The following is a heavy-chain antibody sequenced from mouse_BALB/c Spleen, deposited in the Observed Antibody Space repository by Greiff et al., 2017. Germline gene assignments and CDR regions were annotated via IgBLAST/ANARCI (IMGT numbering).Heavy chain of an antibody. CDR3: ASSYGYDWAWFAY. D-gene: IGHD2-2*01. V-gene: IGHV1S126*01. CDR1: GYSFTSYW. CDR2: IDPSDSET. J-gene: IGHJ3*01. Sequence: VKLVESGPQLVRPGASVKISCKASGYSFTSYWMHWVKQRPGQGLEWIGMIDPSDSETRLNQKFKDKATLTVDKSSSTAYMQLSSPTSEDSAVYYCASSYGYDWAWFAYWGQGTLVTVSA.